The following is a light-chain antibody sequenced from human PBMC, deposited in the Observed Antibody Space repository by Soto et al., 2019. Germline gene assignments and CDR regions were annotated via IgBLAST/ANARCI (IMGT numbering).Light chain of an antibody. CDR3: KSYAGSNTYV. J-gene: IGLJ1*01. V-gene: IGLV2-8*01. CDR1: KNDIGVYDF. CDR2: EVV. Sequence: QSVLTQPPSASWSPGQSVTISGTGTKNDIGVYDFVSWYQHHPGKAPRLIIYEVVQRPSGVPDRFSGSKSGNTASLTVSGLQAADEADYFCKSYAGSNTYVFGSGTKVTVL.